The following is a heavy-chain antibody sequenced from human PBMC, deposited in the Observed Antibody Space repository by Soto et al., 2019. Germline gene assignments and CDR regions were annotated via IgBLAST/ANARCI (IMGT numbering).Heavy chain of an antibody. D-gene: IGHD6-13*01. V-gene: IGHV3-53*01. CDR3: ARALTTGYSSSWTYAFDI. CDR2: IYSGGST. Sequence: GSLRLSCAASGFTVSSNYMSWVRQAPGKGLEWVSVIYSGGSTYYADSVKGRFTTSRDNSKNTLYLQMNSLRAEDTAVYYCARALTTGYSSSWTYAFDIWGQGTMVTVSS. J-gene: IGHJ3*02. CDR1: GFTVSSNY.